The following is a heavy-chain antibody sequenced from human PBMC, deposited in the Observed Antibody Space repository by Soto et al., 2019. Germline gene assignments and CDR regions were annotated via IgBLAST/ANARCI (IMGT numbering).Heavy chain of an antibody. CDR3: ARQAYYDFWSGEDAFDI. V-gene: IGHV5-51*01. D-gene: IGHD3-3*01. CDR2: IYPGDSDT. CDR1: GYSFTGYW. J-gene: IGHJ3*02. Sequence: GESLKISCKGSGYSFTGYWIGWVRQMPGKGLEWMGIIYPGDSDTRYSPSFQGQVTISADKSISTAYLQWSSLKASDTAMYYCARQAYYDFWSGEDAFDIWGQGTMVTVSS.